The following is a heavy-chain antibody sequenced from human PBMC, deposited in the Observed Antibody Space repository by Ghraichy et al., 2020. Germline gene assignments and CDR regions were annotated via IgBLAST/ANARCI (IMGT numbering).Heavy chain of an antibody. V-gene: IGHV3-21*01. CDR1: GFIFSTYN. CDR2: ITSTSNSI. D-gene: IGHD1-26*01. J-gene: IGHJ4*02. CDR3: VRPYSGSYSFDS. Sequence: LSLTCAASGFIFSTYNMNCVRQAPGKGLEWVSSITSTSNSIYYADSVKGRFTMSRDHAKNSLYLQMSSLRAEDTAIYYCVRPYSGSYSFDSWGQGTLVTVSS.